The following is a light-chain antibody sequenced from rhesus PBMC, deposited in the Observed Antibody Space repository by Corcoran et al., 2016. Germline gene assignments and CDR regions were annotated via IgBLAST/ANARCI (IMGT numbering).Light chain of an antibody. CDR2: YGD. CDR3: QHHYSYPQT. V-gene: IGKV1S16*01. J-gene: IGKJ1*01. CDR1: QAISNY. Sequence: DIQMTQSPSSLSASVGDTVTITCRASQAISNYLAWYQQKPGKAPKPRIYYGDSLESGGPSRFIGSGSGTDFTLIISSLQPEDFATYYCQHHYSYPQTFGQGTKVEIK.